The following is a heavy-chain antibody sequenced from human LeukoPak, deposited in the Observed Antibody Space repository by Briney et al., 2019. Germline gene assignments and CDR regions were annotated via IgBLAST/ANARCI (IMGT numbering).Heavy chain of an antibody. CDR1: GGSFSGYY. CDR2: INHSGST. CDR3: ARERGYSHYDY. J-gene: IGHJ4*02. V-gene: IGHV4-34*01. Sequence: SETLSLTCAVYGGSFSGYYWSWIRQPPGKGLEWIGEINHSGSTNYNPSLKSRVTISVDTSKNQFSLKLSSVTAADTAVYYCARERGYSHYDYWGQGTLVTVSS. D-gene: IGHD5-18*01.